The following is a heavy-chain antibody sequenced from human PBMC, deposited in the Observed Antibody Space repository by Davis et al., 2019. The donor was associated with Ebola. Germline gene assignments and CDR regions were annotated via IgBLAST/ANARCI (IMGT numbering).Heavy chain of an antibody. V-gene: IGHV4-31*03. CDR2: IYYSGST. CDR3: ARASAYGRYWYFDL. CDR1: GGSVSSGSYY. J-gene: IGHJ2*01. D-gene: IGHD2-21*01. Sequence: SETLSLTCTVSGGSVSSGSYYWSWIRQPPGKGLEWIGYIYYSGSTYYNPSLKSRVTLSVDTSKNQFSLKLSSVTAADTAVYYCARASAYGRYWYFDLWGRGTLVTVSS.